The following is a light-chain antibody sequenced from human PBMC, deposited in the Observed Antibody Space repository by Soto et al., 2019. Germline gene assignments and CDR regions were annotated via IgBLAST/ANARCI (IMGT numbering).Light chain of an antibody. CDR1: SGHSSYA. J-gene: IGLJ2*01. Sequence: QPVLTQSPSASASLGASVKLTCTLSSGHSSYAIAWHQQQPEKGPRYLMKLNSDGSHRKGDGIPDRFSGSSSGAERYLTISSLQSEDEVDYYCQTWGSGIRVVFGGGTKLTVL. CDR2: LNSDGSH. CDR3: QTWGSGIRVV. V-gene: IGLV4-69*01.